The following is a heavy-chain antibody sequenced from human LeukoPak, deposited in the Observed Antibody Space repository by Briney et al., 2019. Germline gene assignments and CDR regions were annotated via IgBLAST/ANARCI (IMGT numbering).Heavy chain of an antibody. CDR1: GFTFNSYG. Sequence: GGSLRLSCAAPGFTFNSYGMHWVRQAPGKGLEWVAVIWYDGSKKFYADSGKGRFTISRDRSKNTLYLQMNSLRVEDTAVYYCAREGCSGTSCYGVDAFDIWGQGTKVTVSS. V-gene: IGHV3-33*01. J-gene: IGHJ3*02. CDR3: AREGCSGTSCYGVDAFDI. D-gene: IGHD2-15*01. CDR2: IWYDGSKK.